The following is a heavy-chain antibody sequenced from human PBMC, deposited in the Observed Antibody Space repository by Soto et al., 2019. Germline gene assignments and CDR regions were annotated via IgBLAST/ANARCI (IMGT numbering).Heavy chain of an antibody. CDR1: GFTVSSNY. Sequence: GGSLRLSCAASGFTVSSNYMSWVRQAPGKGLEWVSVIYSGGSTYYADSVKGRFTISRDNSKNTLYLQMKSLRAEDTAVYYCARDVVARGGYFDYWGQGTLVTVSS. J-gene: IGHJ4*02. CDR3: ARDVVARGGYFDY. D-gene: IGHD3-10*01. CDR2: IYSGGST. V-gene: IGHV3-53*01.